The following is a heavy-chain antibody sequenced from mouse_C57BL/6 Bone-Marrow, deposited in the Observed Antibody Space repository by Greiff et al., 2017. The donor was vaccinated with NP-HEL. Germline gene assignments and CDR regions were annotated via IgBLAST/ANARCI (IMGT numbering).Heavy chain of an antibody. Sequence: QVHVKQSGAELVRPGASVTLSCKASGYTFTDYEMHWVKQTPVHGLEWIGAIDPETSGTAYNQKFKGKAILTADKSSSTAYMELRSLTSEDSAVYYCSPCYGTLFAYWGQGTLVTVSA. D-gene: IGHD1-1*01. CDR1: GYTFTDYE. V-gene: IGHV1-15*01. CDR2: IDPETSGT. J-gene: IGHJ3*01. CDR3: SPCYGTLFAY.